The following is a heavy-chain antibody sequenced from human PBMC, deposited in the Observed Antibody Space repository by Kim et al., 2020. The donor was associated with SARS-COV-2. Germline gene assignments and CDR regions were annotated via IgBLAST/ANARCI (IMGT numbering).Heavy chain of an antibody. D-gene: IGHD6-19*01. J-gene: IGHJ4*02. CDR3: ARGGIAVAGSLGYFDY. Sequence: GGSLRLSCAASGFTFSSYAMHWVRQAPGKGLEWVAVISYDGSNKYYADSVKGRFTISRDNSKNTLYLQMNSLRAEDTAVYYCARGGIAVAGSLGYFDYWGQGTLVTVSS. CDR2: ISYDGSNK. V-gene: IGHV3-30-3*01. CDR1: GFTFSSYA.